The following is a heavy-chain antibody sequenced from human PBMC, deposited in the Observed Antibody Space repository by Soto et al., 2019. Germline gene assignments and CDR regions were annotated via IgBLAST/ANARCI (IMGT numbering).Heavy chain of an antibody. CDR2: IKQDGSEK. V-gene: IGHV3-7*01. CDR3: ARYGGSDGRCYDC. Sequence: EVQLVESGGGLVQPGGSLRLSCAASGFTFSNYWMSWVRQAPGKGLEWVANIKQDGSEKYYVDSVKGRFTISRATAENSLYLQMNSLRAEDTAVYYCARYGGSDGRCYDCWGQGTLVTVTS. CDR1: GFTFSNYW. D-gene: IGHD2-15*01. J-gene: IGHJ4*02.